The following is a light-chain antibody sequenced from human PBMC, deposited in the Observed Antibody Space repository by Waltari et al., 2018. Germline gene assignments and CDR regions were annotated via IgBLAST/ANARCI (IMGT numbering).Light chain of an antibody. CDR2: GTF. CDR3: QQYHDSPRT. J-gene: IGKJ4*01. V-gene: IGKV3-15*01. CDR1: QSVSPK. Sequence: IVMTQSPATLSVPPGETVSLSCRAGQSVSPKLAWYQQKPGQAPRLLIYGTFVRATGIPGRFSGSESGTEFTLTISSLQSEDFALYYCQQYHDSPRTFGGGTKVEI.